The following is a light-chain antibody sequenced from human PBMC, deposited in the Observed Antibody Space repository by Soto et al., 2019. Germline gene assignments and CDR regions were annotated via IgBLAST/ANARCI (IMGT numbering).Light chain of an antibody. V-gene: IGLV2-14*01. Sequence: QSALTQPASVSGSPGQSITISCIGTSSDVGAYDYVSWYQHHPGKAPKLLIYEVSNRPSGVSNRFSGSKSGNTASLTISGLQADDEADYYCGSYTSTDTPFVFGSGTKVTVL. J-gene: IGLJ1*01. CDR3: GSYTSTDTPFV. CDR1: SSDVGAYDY. CDR2: EVS.